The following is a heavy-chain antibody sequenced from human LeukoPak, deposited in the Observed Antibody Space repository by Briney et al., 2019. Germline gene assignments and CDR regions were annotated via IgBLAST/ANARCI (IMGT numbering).Heavy chain of an antibody. J-gene: IGHJ4*02. V-gene: IGHV3-21*01. CDR1: GFTFSDYN. CDR2: ISSSSIYI. CDR3: TRNEI. Sequence: GGSMRLSCAASGFTFSDYNMNRVRQAPGKGLEWVSSISSSSIYIYYADSVRGRFTISRDNAKNSLYLQMNSLRVEDTAMYYCTRNEIWGEGTLVTVSS.